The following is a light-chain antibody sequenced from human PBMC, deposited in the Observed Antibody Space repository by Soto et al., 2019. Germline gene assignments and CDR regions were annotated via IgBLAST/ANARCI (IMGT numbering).Light chain of an antibody. J-gene: IGKJ4*01. CDR3: MQALQTVT. CDR2: FGS. V-gene: IGKV2-28*01. Sequence: DIVMTQSPLSLPVTPGEPASISCRSSQSLLHSNGYNYVDWYLQKPGQSPQLLIYFGSNRATGVRDRFSGSRSGTDFTLKISRVEAEDVGVYYCMQALQTVTFGGGTKVEIK. CDR1: QSLLHSNGYNY.